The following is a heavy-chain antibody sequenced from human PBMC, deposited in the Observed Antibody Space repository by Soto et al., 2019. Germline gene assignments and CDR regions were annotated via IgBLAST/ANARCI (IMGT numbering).Heavy chain of an antibody. CDR2: IYHSGST. D-gene: IGHD3-3*01. V-gene: IGHV4-30-2*01. Sequence: ASETLSLTCAVSGGSISSGGYSWSWIRQPPGKGLEWIGYIYHSGSTYYNPSLKSRVTISVDRSKNQFPLKLSSVTAADTAVYYCARVWDYDFWSGYPDYWGQGTLVTVS. J-gene: IGHJ4*02. CDR3: ARVWDYDFWSGYPDY. CDR1: GGSISSGGYS.